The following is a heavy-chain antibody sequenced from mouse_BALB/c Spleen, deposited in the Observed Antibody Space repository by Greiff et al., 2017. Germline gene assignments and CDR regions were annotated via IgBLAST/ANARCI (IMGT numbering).Heavy chain of an antibody. V-gene: IGHV5-6-5*01. CDR3: ARGSDGYYTYYAMDY. CDR1: GFTFSSYA. CDR2: ISSGGST. J-gene: IGHJ4*01. Sequence: EVQLVESGGGLVKPGGSLKLSCAASGFTFSSYAMSWVRQTPEKRLEWVASISSGGSTYYPDSVKGRFTISRDNARNILYLQMSSLRSEDTAMYYCARGSDGYYTYYAMDYWGQGTSVTVSS. D-gene: IGHD2-3*01.